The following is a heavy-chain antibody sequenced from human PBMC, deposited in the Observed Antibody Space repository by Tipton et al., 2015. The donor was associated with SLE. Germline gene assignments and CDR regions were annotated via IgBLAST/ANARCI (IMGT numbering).Heavy chain of an antibody. CDR1: GLNFSNNA. J-gene: IGHJ2*01. Sequence: SLRLSCAVSGLNFSNNAMNWVRRAPGRGLEWVAVISGGGGRTYYPDSVKGRFTISRDNAKNSLYLQMNSLRAEDTALYYCARGYAMTYFDLWGRGTLVTVSS. D-gene: IGHD1-1*01. V-gene: IGHV3-23*01. CDR2: ISGGGGRT. CDR3: ARGYAMTYFDL.